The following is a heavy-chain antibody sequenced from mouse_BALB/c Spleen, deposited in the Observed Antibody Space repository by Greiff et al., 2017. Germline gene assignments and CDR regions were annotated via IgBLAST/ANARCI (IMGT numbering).Heavy chain of an antibody. CDR2: IYPYNGGT. Sequence: VQLQQSDAELVKPGASVKISCKASGYTFTDYNMHWVKQSHGKSLEWIGYIYPYNGGTGYNQKFKSKATLTVDNSSSTAYMELRSLTSEDSAVYYCARDYGSPYWYFDVWGAGTTVTVSS. J-gene: IGHJ1*01. CDR1: GYTFTDYN. CDR3: ARDYGSPYWYFDV. D-gene: IGHD1-1*01. V-gene: IGHV1S29*02.